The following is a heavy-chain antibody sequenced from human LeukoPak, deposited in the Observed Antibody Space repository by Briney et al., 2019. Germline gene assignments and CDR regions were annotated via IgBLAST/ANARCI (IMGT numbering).Heavy chain of an antibody. V-gene: IGHV4-39*01. Sequence: ASETLSLTCTVSGGSISSKTYYWGWIRQPPWRGLEWIGSIYYSGSTYSNPSLKSRVTISVDTSKNQFSLKLSSVTAADTAVYYCARLYYYYYMDVWGKGTTVPVSS. CDR3: ARLYYYYYMDV. CDR1: GGSISSKTYY. CDR2: IYYSGST. J-gene: IGHJ6*03.